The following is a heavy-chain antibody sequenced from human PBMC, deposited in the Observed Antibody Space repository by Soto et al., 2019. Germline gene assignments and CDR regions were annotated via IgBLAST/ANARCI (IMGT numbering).Heavy chain of an antibody. CDR3: AREVAARRPIDY. Sequence: QVQLVQSGAEVKKPGASVKVSCKASEYTFTGYYMHWVRQAPGQGLEWMGWINPNSGGTNYAQKFQSRVTMTRDTSISTGYMELSRLRSDDTAVYYCAREVAARRPIDYWGQGTLVTVSS. J-gene: IGHJ4*02. V-gene: IGHV1-2*02. D-gene: IGHD6-6*01. CDR1: EYTFTGYY. CDR2: INPNSGGT.